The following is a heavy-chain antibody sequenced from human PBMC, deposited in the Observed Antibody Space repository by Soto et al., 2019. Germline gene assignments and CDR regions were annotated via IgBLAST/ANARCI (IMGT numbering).Heavy chain of an antibody. J-gene: IGHJ2*01. V-gene: IGHV4-30-4*01. D-gene: IGHD4-17*01. CDR1: GGSISSGNNY. CDR2: IYYSGTT. Sequence: QVQLQESGPGLVKPSQTLSLTCTVSGGSISSGNNYWSWIRQPPGKGLEWIGYIYYSGTTYYNPSLKSRVTISIDTSKNQFSLNLSSVTAADTAVYYCASQSDDYGDYEGWWYFDLWGRVTLVTVSS. CDR3: ASQSDDYGDYEGWWYFDL.